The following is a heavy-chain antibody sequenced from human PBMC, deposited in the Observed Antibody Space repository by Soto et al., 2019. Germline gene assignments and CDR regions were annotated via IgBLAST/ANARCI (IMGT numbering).Heavy chain of an antibody. CDR3: ARDGVYYYYYGMDV. Sequence: GGSLILSCAASGFTFSSYEMNWVRQAPGKGLEWVSYISSSGSTIYYADSVKGRFTISRDNAKNSLYLQMNSLRAEDTAVYYCARDGVYYYYYGMDVWGQGTTVTVSS. CDR2: ISSSGSTI. CDR1: GFTFSSYE. V-gene: IGHV3-48*03. D-gene: IGHD3-3*01. J-gene: IGHJ6*02.